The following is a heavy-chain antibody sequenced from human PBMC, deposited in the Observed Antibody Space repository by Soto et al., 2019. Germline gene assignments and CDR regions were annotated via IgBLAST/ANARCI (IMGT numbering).Heavy chain of an antibody. Sequence: GGSLRLSCAASGFTFSSYWMHWVRQAPGKGLVWVSRINSDGSSTSYADSVKGRFTISRDNAKNTLYLRVNSLRAEDTAVYYCARPTSLGGNPFDYWGQGTLVTVSS. V-gene: IGHV3-74*01. CDR1: GFTFSSYW. CDR2: INSDGSST. J-gene: IGHJ4*02. CDR3: ARPTSLGGNPFDY. D-gene: IGHD2-15*01.